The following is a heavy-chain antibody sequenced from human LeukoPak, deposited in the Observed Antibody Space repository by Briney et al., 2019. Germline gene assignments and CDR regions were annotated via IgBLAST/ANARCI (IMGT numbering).Heavy chain of an antibody. CDR3: ARDNMGFDY. CDR2: IKQDGSEK. V-gene: IGHV3-7*01. D-gene: IGHD2/OR15-2a*01. CDR1: GISFSNYS. J-gene: IGHJ4*02. Sequence: GGSLRLSCAASGISFSNYSMNWVRQAPGKGLEWVANIKQDGSEKYYVDSVKGRFTISRDNAKNSLYLQMNSLRAEDTAVYYCARDNMGFDYWGQGTLVTVYS.